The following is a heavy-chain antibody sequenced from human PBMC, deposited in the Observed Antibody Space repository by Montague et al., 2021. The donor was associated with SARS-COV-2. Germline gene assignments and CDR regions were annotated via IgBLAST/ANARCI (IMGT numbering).Heavy chain of an antibody. D-gene: IGHD1-26*01. V-gene: IGHV6-1*01. Sequence: CAISGDSVSRNSAAWNWIRQSPSGGLVWLGGTYYRSKWYNDYAVSVKSRITINPDTSKNQISLQLNSVTPEDTAVYYCARTSASSDYWGQGTLVTVSS. CDR3: ARTSASSDY. CDR2: TYYRSKWYN. CDR1: GDSVSRNSAA. J-gene: IGHJ4*02.